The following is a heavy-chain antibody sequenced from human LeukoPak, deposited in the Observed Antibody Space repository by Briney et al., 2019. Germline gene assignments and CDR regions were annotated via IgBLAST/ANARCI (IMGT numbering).Heavy chain of an antibody. CDR1: GFSFSSYW. V-gene: IGHV3-74*01. D-gene: IGHD6-19*01. CDR2: VNDDGGTK. Sequence: PGGSLRLSCAASGFSFSSYWMHWVRQAPGKGLVWVSRVNDDGGTKSYADFVGRRFTISRDNAKNTLYLQMNYLRDEDTAVYYCARAVSSGWFRLDLWGQGTLVTVSS. CDR3: ARAVSSGWFRLDL. J-gene: IGHJ5*02.